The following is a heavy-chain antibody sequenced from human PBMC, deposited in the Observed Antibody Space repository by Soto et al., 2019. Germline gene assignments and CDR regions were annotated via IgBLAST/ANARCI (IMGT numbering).Heavy chain of an antibody. CDR3: GRPRSCPSSKFSDY. V-gene: IGHV2-70*11. Sequence: SGPTLVNPTQTLTLTCTFSWFSLSTTEMCVTWIRQPPGKALEWLARIDWDDDKYYSTSLKTRLTISKDTSKNQVVLTMTNMDPVDTAIYYCGRPRSCPSSKFSDYWGQETLVTVAS. CDR1: WFSLSTTEMC. J-gene: IGHJ4*02. CDR2: IDWDDDK. D-gene: IGHD4-4*01.